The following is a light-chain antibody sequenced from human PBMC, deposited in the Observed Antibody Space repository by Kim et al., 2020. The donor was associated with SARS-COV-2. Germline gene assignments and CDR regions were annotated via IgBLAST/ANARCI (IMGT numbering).Light chain of an antibody. V-gene: IGLV6-57*03. J-gene: IGLJ1*01. CDR1: SGSIASNY. CDR2: EDN. CDR3: QSYDSSNYV. Sequence: GKTVTTPCTRSSGSIASNYVQWYQQRPGSAPTTVIYEDNQRPSGVPDRFSGSIDSSSNSASLTISGLKTEDEADYYCQSYDSSNYVFGTGTKVTVL.